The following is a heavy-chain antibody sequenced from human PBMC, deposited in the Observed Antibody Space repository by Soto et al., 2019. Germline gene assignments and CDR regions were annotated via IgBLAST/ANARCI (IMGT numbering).Heavy chain of an antibody. J-gene: IGHJ4*02. CDR1: GGSISTVYYW. CDR3: ARGPSGDTVDS. V-gene: IGHV4-30-4*01. D-gene: IGHD7-27*01. CDR2: IYDGGRT. Sequence: QVQLQESGPGLVKPSQTRSLTCTVSGGSISTVYYWWSWIRQSPNMGLEWIGHIYDGGRTYNNPSLERRVTMSVDTSKSQLSLTLSSVSAADTAVYYCARGPSGDTVDSWGQGTLVTVSS.